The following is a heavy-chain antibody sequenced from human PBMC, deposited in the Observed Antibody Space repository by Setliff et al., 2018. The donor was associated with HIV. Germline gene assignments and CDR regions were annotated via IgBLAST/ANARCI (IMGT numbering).Heavy chain of an antibody. V-gene: IGHV1-46*01. CDR1: GYTFTNYY. J-gene: IGHJ4*02. CDR3: ANLVIIKSYFDY. Sequence: ASVKVSCKASGYTFTNYYMHWVRQAPGQGLEWMGIINPSGGSTSYAQKFQGRVTMTEDTSTDTAYMELRSPRSEDTAVYYCANLVIIKSYFDYWGQGTLVTVSS. D-gene: IGHD3-10*01. CDR2: INPSGGST.